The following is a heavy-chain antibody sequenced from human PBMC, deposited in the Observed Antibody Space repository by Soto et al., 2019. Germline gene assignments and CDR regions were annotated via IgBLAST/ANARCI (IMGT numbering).Heavy chain of an antibody. D-gene: IGHD5-18*01. J-gene: IGHJ3*02. CDR3: ANEKGGFSYGDGAFDI. V-gene: IGHV3-9*01. CDR2: ISWNSDTV. Sequence: EVPLVESGGGFIQPGRSLRLSCAASGFTFDDYAMDWVRQAPGKGLEWVSGISWNSDTVGYADSVKGRFTISRDNAKNSLYLQMNSLRAEDTALYYCANEKGGFSYGDGAFDIWGQGTMVTVSS. CDR1: GFTFDDYA.